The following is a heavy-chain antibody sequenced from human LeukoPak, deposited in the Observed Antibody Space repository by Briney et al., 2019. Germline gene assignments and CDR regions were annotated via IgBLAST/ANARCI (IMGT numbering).Heavy chain of an antibody. CDR1: GFTFSSYE. CDR2: ISSSGSTI. V-gene: IGHV3-48*03. CDR3: ARESHTRYCSGGSCYPAEYFQH. D-gene: IGHD2-15*01. Sequence: GGSLRLSCAASGFTFSSYEMNWVRQAPGKGLEWFSYISSSGSTIYYADSVKGRFTISRDNAKNSLYLQMNSLRAEDTAVYYCARESHTRYCSGGSCYPAEYFQHWGQGTLVTVSS. J-gene: IGHJ1*01.